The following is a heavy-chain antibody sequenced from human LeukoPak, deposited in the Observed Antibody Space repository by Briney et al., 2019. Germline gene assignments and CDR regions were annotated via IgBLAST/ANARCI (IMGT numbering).Heavy chain of an antibody. CDR3: ARDVLRYFDWLFRGGDAFDI. J-gene: IGHJ3*02. D-gene: IGHD3-9*01. CDR1: GFTFTMFG. V-gene: IGHV3-48*01. CDR2: IDARSGIV. Sequence: GGSLRLSCAASGFTFTMFGMNWARQAPGKGLEWVSYIDARSGIVYYADSVQGRFTISRDDAKDSVFLQMNSLRVDDTAVYYCARDVLRYFDWLFRGGDAFDIWGQGTMVTVSS.